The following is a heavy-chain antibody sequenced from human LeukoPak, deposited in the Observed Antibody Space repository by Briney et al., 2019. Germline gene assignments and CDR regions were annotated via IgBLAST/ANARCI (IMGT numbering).Heavy chain of an antibody. V-gene: IGHV3-53*01. CDR3: ASRYYYDSSGYYYPGTDAFDI. D-gene: IGHD3-22*01. J-gene: IGHJ3*02. Sequence: GGSLRLSCAASGFTVSSIYMSWVRQAPGKGLEWVSVIYSGGSTYYADSVKGRFTISRVNSKNTLYLQMNSLRAEDTAVYYCASRYYYDSSGYYYPGTDAFDIWGQGTMVTVSS. CDR2: IYSGGST. CDR1: GFTVSSIY.